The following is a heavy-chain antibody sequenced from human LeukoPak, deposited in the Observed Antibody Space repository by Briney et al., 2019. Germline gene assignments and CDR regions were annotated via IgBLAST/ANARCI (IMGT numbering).Heavy chain of an antibody. Sequence: QTGGSLRLSCAASGFTVSSNYMSWVRQAPGKGLEWVSVIYSGGSTYYADSVKGRFTISRDNSKNTLYLQMNSLRAEDTAVYYCARGNIVVVPAAMWHYYYYYGMDVWGQGTTVTVSS. CDR2: IYSGGST. D-gene: IGHD2-2*01. J-gene: IGHJ6*02. CDR3: ARGNIVVVPAAMWHYYYYYGMDV. CDR1: GFTVSSNY. V-gene: IGHV3-53*01.